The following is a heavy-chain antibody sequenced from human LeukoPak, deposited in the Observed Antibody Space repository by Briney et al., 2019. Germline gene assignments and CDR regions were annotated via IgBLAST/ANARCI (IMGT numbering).Heavy chain of an antibody. CDR3: ATLYYYAMGV. V-gene: IGHV3-7*01. CDR2: IKQDGSEK. Sequence: GGSLRLSCAASGFTFTGYWMTWVRQAPGKGLEWVANIKQDGSEKYYVDSVKGRFTLSRDNAKNSLYLQVNSLRAEDTAVYYCATLYYYAMGVWGQGTTVTVSS. CDR1: GFTFTGYW. J-gene: IGHJ6*02.